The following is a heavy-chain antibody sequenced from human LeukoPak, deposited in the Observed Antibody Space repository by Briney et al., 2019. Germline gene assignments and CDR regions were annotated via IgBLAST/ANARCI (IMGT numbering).Heavy chain of an antibody. J-gene: IGHJ4*02. CDR2: IWYDGSNK. D-gene: IGHD6-6*01. CDR1: GFTFGSYG. CDR3: ARETYSSSPNFDY. V-gene: IGHV3-33*01. Sequence: GGSLRLSCAASGFTFGSYGMHWVRQAPGKGLEWVTVIWYDGSNKYYADSVKGRFTISRDNSKDTLYLQMNSLRAEDTAVYYCARETYSSSPNFDYWGQGTLVTVSS.